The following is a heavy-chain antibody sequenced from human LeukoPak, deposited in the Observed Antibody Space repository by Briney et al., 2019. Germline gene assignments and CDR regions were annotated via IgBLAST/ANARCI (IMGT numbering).Heavy chain of an antibody. J-gene: IGHJ3*02. D-gene: IGHD3-22*01. CDR2: FYYSGST. CDR3: ARHAVVITDDAFDI. V-gene: IGHV4-59*11. CDR1: GGSINSHY. Sequence: KASETLSLTCTLSGGSINSHYWSWIRQSPGKGLEWLGYFYYSGSTNYHPSLKSRVTISVDTSKNQFSLTLSSVTAADTAVYYCARHAVVITDDAFDIWGQGTVVTVSS.